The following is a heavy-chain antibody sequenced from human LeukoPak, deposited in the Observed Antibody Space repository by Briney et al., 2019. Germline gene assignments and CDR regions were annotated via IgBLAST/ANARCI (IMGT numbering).Heavy chain of an antibody. Sequence: PSETLSLTCTASGGSISSYYWSWIRQPPGKGLEWIGEINHSGSTNYNPSLKSRVTISVDTSKNQFSLKLSSVTAADTAVYYCARDRPEWLLSYYYYMDVWGKGTTVTDSS. CDR3: ARDRPEWLLSYYYYMDV. CDR2: INHSGST. V-gene: IGHV4-34*01. CDR1: GGSISSYY. J-gene: IGHJ6*03. D-gene: IGHD3-3*01.